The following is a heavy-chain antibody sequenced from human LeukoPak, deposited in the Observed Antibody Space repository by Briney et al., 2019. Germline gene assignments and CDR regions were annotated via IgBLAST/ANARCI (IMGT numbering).Heavy chain of an antibody. D-gene: IGHD3-3*01. V-gene: IGHV4-59*01. CDR2: IYYSGST. Sequence: SETLSLTCTVSGGSISSYYWSWIRQPPGKGLEWIGYIYYSGSTNYNPSLKSRVTISVDTTKNQFSLKLSSVTAADTAVYYCARVRYDFWSGVLGYWGQGTLVTVSS. J-gene: IGHJ4*02. CDR1: GGSISSYY. CDR3: ARVRYDFWSGVLGY.